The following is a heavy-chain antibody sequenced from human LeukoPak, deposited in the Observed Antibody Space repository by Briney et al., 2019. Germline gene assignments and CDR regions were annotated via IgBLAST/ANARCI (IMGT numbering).Heavy chain of an antibody. CDR2: ISYDGSNK. J-gene: IGHJ4*02. D-gene: IGHD1-26*01. Sequence: QSGGSLRLSCAASGFTFSSYGMHWVRQAPGKGLEWVAVISYDGSNKYYADSVKGRFTISRDNSKNTLYLQMNSLRAEDTAVYYYAKGKVGAGLELDYWGQGTLVTVSS. CDR3: AKGKVGAGLELDY. CDR1: GFTFSSYG. V-gene: IGHV3-30*18.